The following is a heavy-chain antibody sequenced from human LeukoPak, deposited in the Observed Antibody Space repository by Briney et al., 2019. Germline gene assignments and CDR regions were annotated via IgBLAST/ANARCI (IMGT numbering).Heavy chain of an antibody. CDR2: IYSGGST. CDR3: ARDALIAAAGTGNY. Sequence: PGGSLRLSCAASGFTVSSNYMSWVRQAPGEGLEWVSVIYSGGSTYYADSVKGRFTISRDNSKNTLYLQMNSLRAEDTAVYYCARDALIAAAGTGNYWGQGTLVTVSS. D-gene: IGHD6-13*01. CDR1: GFTVSSNY. J-gene: IGHJ4*02. V-gene: IGHV3-66*02.